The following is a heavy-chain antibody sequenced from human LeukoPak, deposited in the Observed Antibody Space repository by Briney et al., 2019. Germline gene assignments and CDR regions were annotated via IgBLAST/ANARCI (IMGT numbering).Heavy chain of an antibody. CDR1: GFTFSSYA. CDR2: ISGSGGST. Sequence: GGSLRLSCAASGFTFSSYAMSWVRQAPGKGLEWVSAISGSGGSTYYADSVKGRFTISRDNSKNTLCLQMNSLRAEDTAVYYCAKDLSFVIPYNWFDPWGQGTLVTVSS. D-gene: IGHD2/OR15-2a*01. J-gene: IGHJ5*02. CDR3: AKDLSFVIPYNWFDP. V-gene: IGHV3-23*01.